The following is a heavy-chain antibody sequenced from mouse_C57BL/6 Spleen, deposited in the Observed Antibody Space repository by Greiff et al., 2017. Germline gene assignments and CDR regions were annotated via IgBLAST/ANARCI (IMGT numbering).Heavy chain of an antibody. V-gene: IGHV1-55*01. D-gene: IGHD3-2*02. J-gene: IGHJ2*01. CDR2: IYPGSGST. CDR1: GYTFTSYW. CDR3: ARGAQATRVDY. Sequence: VKLQQSGAELVKPGASVKMSCKASGYTFTSYWITWVKQRPGQGLEWIGDIYPGSGSTNYNEKFKSKATLTVDTSSSTAYMQLSSLTSEDSAVYYCARGAQATRVDYWGQGTTLTVSS.